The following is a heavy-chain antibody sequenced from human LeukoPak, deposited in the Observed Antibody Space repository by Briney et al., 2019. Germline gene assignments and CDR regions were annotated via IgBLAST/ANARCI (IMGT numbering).Heavy chain of an antibody. J-gene: IGHJ4*02. V-gene: IGHV4-31*03. D-gene: IGHD1-26*01. Sequence: PSETLSLTCTVSGGSISSGGYYWSWIRQHPGKGLEWIGYIYYSGSTYYNPSLKSRVTISVDTSKNQFSLKLSSVTAADTAVYYCARDFGGSYYFDYWGQGTLVTVSS. CDR3: ARDFGGSYYFDY. CDR2: IYYSGST. CDR1: GGSISSGGYY.